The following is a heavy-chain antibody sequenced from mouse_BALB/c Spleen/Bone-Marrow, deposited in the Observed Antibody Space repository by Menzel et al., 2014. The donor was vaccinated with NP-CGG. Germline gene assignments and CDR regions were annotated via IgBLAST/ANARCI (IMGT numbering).Heavy chain of an antibody. CDR2: ISSGGSYT. D-gene: IGHD2-4*01. Sequence: EVQGVESGGDLVKPGGSLKLSCAASGFTFSNYGMSWVRQTPDKRLEWVATISSGGSYTYYPDSVKGRFTISRDNAQNTLYMQMSSLKSEDTAMYYCARQRDYDYFDNWGPDTTLTVSS. CDR3: ARQRDYDYFDN. J-gene: IGHJ2*01. CDR1: GFTFSNYG. V-gene: IGHV5-6*01.